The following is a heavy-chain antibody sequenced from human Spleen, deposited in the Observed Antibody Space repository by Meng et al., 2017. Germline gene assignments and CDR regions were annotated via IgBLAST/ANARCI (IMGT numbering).Heavy chain of an antibody. V-gene: IGHV3-30*01. CDR1: GFTFSSYA. CDR2: ISYDGSNK. D-gene: IGHD3-9*01. CDR3: ARDRLQRGSLRYFDWFGGYYYYGMDV. Sequence: GESLKISCAASGFTFSSYAMHWVRQAPGKGLEWVAVISYDGSNKYYADSVKGRFTISRDNSKNTLYLQMNSLRAEDTAVYYCARDRLQRGSLRYFDWFGGYYYYGMDVWGQGTTVTVSS. J-gene: IGHJ6*02.